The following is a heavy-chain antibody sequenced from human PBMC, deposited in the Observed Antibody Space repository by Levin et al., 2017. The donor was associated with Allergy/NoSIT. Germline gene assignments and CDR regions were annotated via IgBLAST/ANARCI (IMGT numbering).Heavy chain of an antibody. D-gene: IGHD6-13*01. CDR2: ISTDGGST. CDR1: GFTFSIYA. V-gene: IGHV3-64D*06. Sequence: GGSLRLSCSASGFTFSIYAFHWVRQAPGKGLEYVSAISTDGGSTYYADSVKGRFTISRDNSKNTLYLQMTSLRPEDTAVYYCVKGGQLGGGYWYVDLWGRGTLVTVSS. CDR3: VKGGQLGGGYWYVDL. J-gene: IGHJ2*01.